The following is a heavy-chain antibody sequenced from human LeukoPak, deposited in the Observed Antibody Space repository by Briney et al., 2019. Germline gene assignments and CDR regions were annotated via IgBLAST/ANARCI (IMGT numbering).Heavy chain of an antibody. J-gene: IGHJ3*02. V-gene: IGHV4-4*07. CDR1: GGSISSYY. CDR3: ARAASFTNAFDI. D-gene: IGHD2-2*01. CDR2: IYTSGST. Sequence: SQTLSLTCAVSGGSISSYYWSWIRQPAGKGLEWIGRIYTSGSTNYNPSLKSRVTMSVDTSKNQFSLKLSSVTAADTAVYYCARAASFTNAFDIWGQGTMVTVSS.